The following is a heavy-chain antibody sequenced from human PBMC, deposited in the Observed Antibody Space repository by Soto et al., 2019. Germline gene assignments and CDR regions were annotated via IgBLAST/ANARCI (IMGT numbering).Heavy chain of an antibody. D-gene: IGHD6-13*01. J-gene: IGHJ5*01. CDR3: ARSLAAAGTYNWFES. Sequence: SQTLSLTCVISGDSVSSNSAAWNWIRQSPSRGLEWLGRTYYRSKWYDDYAVPVKSRITINPDTSKNQFSLQLNSVTPEHTAVYYCARSLAAAGTYNWFESWGQGTLVNVSS. CDR1: GDSVSSNSAA. V-gene: IGHV6-1*01. CDR2: TYYRSKWYD.